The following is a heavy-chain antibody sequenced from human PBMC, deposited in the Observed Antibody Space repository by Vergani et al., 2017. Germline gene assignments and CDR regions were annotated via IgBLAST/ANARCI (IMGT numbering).Heavy chain of an antibody. V-gene: IGHV1-69*01. CDR2: IIPIFGTA. D-gene: IGHD6-6*01. Sequence: QVQLVQSGAEVKKPGSSVKVSCKASGGPFSSYAISWVRQAPGQGLEWMGGIIPIFGTANYAQKFQGRVTITADESTSTAYMELSSLRSEDTAVYYCAGAGAARPLYYYYYMDVWGKGTTVTVSS. CDR3: AGAGAARPLYYYYYMDV. CDR1: GGPFSSYA. J-gene: IGHJ6*03.